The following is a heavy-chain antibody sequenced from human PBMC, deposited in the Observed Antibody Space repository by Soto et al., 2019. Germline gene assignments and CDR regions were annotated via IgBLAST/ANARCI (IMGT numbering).Heavy chain of an antibody. J-gene: IGHJ3*02. CDR2: IRNKANSYAT. Sequence: GGSLRLSCAASEFSFSDHFMDWVRQAPGKGLEWVGRIRNKANSYATAYAASVKGRFTISRDDSKNTAYLQMNSLKTEDTAVYYCTRHWANSRDAFDIWGQGTMVTVSS. D-gene: IGHD3-16*01. V-gene: IGHV3-73*01. CDR1: EFSFSDHF. CDR3: TRHWANSRDAFDI.